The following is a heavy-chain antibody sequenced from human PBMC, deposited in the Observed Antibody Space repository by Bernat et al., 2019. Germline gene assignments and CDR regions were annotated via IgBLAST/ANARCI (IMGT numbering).Heavy chain of an antibody. V-gene: IGHV3-30*03. J-gene: IGHJ4*02. CDR3: AREGNGGNGGHTGAFDY. CDR2: MSHDGTNT. CDR1: GFTFSDYG. Sequence: QVQLVESGGGVVQPGRSLRLSCTTSGFTFSDYGMHWVRQAPGKGLEWVAVMSHDGTNTYYADSVKGRFTISRDNSKNTLYLQMNSLRAEDTAVYYCAREGNGGNGGHTGAFDYWGQGTLVTVSS. D-gene: IGHD4-23*01.